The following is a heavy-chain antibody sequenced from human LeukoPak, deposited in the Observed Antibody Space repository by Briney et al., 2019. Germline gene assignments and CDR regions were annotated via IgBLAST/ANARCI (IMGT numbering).Heavy chain of an antibody. CDR1: GFTFSGSA. Sequence: GGSLRLSCAASGFTFSGSAMHWVRQASGKGLEWVGRIRSKANSYATAYAASVKGKFTISRDDSKNTAYLQMNSLKTEDTAVYYCTRPYYDSSGYYYDYWGQGTLVTVSS. V-gene: IGHV3-73*01. CDR3: TRPYYDSSGYYYDY. D-gene: IGHD3-22*01. J-gene: IGHJ4*02. CDR2: IRSKANSYAT.